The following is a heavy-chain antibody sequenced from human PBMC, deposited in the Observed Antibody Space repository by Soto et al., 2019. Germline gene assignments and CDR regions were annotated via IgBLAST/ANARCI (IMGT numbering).Heavy chain of an antibody. D-gene: IGHD1-26*01. CDR1: GYTFTSYG. CDR3: ARIGGSYYVDYYGMDV. CDR2: ISAYNGNT. Sequence: GASVKVSCKASGYTFTSYGISWVRQAPGQGLEWMGWISAYNGNTNYAQKLQGRVTMTTDTSTSTAYMELRSLRSDDTAVYYCARIGGSYYVDYYGMDVWGQGTTVTVSS. J-gene: IGHJ6*02. V-gene: IGHV1-18*01.